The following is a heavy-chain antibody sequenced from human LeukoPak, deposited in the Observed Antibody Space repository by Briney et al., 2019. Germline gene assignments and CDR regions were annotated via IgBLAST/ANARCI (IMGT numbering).Heavy chain of an antibody. J-gene: IGHJ4*02. D-gene: IGHD5-18*01. CDR1: GFTFSSYS. CDR3: AKTQDTSMIYGYFDY. CDR2: VIGSGGRT. V-gene: IGHV3-23*01. Sequence: PGGSLRLSCAASGFTFSSYSMSWVRQAPGKGPEWLAAVIGSGGRTSYADSVKGRFTISRDNSKNTLYLEMNSLSAEDTALYVCAKTQDTSMIYGYFDYWGQGTLVTVS.